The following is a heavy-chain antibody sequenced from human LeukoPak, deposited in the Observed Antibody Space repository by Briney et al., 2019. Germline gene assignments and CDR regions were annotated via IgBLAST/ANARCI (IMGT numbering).Heavy chain of an antibody. CDR3: VRVEYCSSPNCYIGGYY. J-gene: IGHJ4*02. D-gene: IGHD2-2*02. CDR1: GYSISSGYY. Sequence: PSETLSLTCAVSGYSISSGYYWGWIRQPPGKGLEWIGSIYHSGSTYYNPSLKSRVTISVDASKNQFSLKLSSVTAADTAVYYCVRVEYCSSPNCYIGGYYWGQGTLVTVSS. V-gene: IGHV4-38-2*01. CDR2: IYHSGST.